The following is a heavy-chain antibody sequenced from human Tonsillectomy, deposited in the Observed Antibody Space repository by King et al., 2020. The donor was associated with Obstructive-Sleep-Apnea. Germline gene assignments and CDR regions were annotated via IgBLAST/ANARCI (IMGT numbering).Heavy chain of an antibody. J-gene: IGHJ6*02. Sequence: VQLVESGGGLVQPGGSLRLSCSASGVTFSDFGMHWVRRAPGKGLEYVSGVSKNGDSTNYADSVKGRFTISRDKSRSTLYLEMSSLRVEDTAVYYCVKDQWAGYDCWSGNYYYGMEVGGQGTTVTVSS. V-gene: IGHV3-64D*08. CDR1: GVTFSDFG. D-gene: IGHD3-3*01. CDR3: VKDQWAGYDCWSGNYYYGMEV. CDR2: VSKNGDST.